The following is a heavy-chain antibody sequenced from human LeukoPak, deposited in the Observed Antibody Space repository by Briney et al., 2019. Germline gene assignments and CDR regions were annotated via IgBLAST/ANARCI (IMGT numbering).Heavy chain of an antibody. CDR2: INPNSGDT. J-gene: IGHJ4*02. CDR1: GYTFTGYY. CDR3: ARGGNYGSGTYTAFDY. V-gene: IGHV1-2*02. Sequence: ASVKVSCKASGYTFTGYYIHWVRQAPGQGLQWMGWINPNSGDTHFTQNFQGRVTMTTDTSITTAYMELSRLRSDDTAVYYCARGGNYGSGTYTAFDYWGQGALVTVS. D-gene: IGHD3-10*01.